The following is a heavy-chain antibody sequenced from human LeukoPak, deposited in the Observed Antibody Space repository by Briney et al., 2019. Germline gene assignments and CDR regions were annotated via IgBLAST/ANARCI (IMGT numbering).Heavy chain of an antibody. CDR2: IRAHNGDN. D-gene: IGHD2-2*01. CDR3: ARGECICTSNSCYASARDS. J-gene: IGHJ4*02. Sequence: ASVKVSCKASGYTFTRYAISWVRQAAGQGLEWMGWIRAHNGDNNNAQQLQGRVTMTTDTSTRTANMELRSLRSEDTAVYYCARGECICTSNSCYASARDSWGQGTLVTVSS. V-gene: IGHV1-18*01. CDR1: GYTFTRYA.